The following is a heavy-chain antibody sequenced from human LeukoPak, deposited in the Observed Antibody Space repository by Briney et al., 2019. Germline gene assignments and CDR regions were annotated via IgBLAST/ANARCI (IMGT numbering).Heavy chain of an antibody. J-gene: IGHJ4*02. Sequence: SETLSLTCAVYGGSFSGYYWSWVRQPPGKGLEWIGEINHSGSTNYNPSLKSRVTISVDTSKNQFSLKLSSVTAADTAVYYCARIPPRSYYFGSYYFDYWGQGTLVTVSS. D-gene: IGHD3-22*01. CDR2: INHSGST. CDR3: ARIPPRSYYFGSYYFDY. CDR1: GGSFSGYY. V-gene: IGHV4-34*01.